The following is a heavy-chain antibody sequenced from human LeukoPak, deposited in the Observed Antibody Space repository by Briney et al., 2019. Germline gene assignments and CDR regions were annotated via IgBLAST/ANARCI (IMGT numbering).Heavy chain of an antibody. CDR3: AVTYYYDSSGYQNFDY. D-gene: IGHD3-22*01. Sequence: GGSLRLSCAASGFTFSSYGMSWVRQAPGKGLEWVSAISGSGGSTYYADSVKGRFTISRDNAKNSLYLQMNSLRAEDTAVYYCAVTYYYDSSGYQNFDYWGQGTLVTVSS. J-gene: IGHJ4*02. V-gene: IGHV3-23*01. CDR1: GFTFSSYG. CDR2: ISGSGGST.